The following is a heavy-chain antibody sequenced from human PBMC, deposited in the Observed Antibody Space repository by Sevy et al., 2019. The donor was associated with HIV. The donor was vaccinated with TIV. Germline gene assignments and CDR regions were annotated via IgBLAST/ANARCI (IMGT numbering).Heavy chain of an antibody. CDR3: ARPYGSGSWGAFDV. V-gene: IGHV3-21*01. CDR1: GFTFTTYT. J-gene: IGHJ3*01. Sequence: GGSLRLSCAASGFTFTTYTMNWVRQAPGKGLEWVSSITSSSNYIYYEDSVKGRFTISRDNAKDSVYLQMNSLRAEDMALYYCARPYGSGSWGAFDVWGQGTMVTVSS. D-gene: IGHD3-10*01. CDR2: ITSSSNYI.